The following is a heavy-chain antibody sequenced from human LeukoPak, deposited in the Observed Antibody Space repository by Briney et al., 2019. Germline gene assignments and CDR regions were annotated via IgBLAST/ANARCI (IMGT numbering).Heavy chain of an antibody. Sequence: GGSLRLSCAASGFTFSTYVMTWVRQAPGKGLEWVSVISGRGDYTYYADSMKGRFTISRDNSKNSLFLQMNSLRAEDTAVYYCAKGPRSSWYHYSMDVWGKGTTVTVSS. V-gene: IGHV3-23*01. CDR2: ISGRGDYT. J-gene: IGHJ6*04. CDR3: AKGPRSSWYHYSMDV. D-gene: IGHD6-13*01. CDR1: GFTFSTYV.